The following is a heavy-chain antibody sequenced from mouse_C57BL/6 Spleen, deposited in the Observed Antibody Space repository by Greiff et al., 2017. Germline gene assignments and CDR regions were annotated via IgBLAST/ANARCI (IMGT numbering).Heavy chain of an antibody. V-gene: IGHV5-4*03. J-gene: IGHJ3*01. CDR3: ASPYDWFAY. CDR2: ISDGGSYT. CDR1: GFTFSSYA. D-gene: IGHD2-12*01. Sequence: EVKLVESGGGLVKPGGSLKLSCAASGFTFSSYAMSWVRQTPEKRLEWVATISDGGSYTYYPDNVKGRFTISRDNAKNNLYLQMSHLKPEDTAMYYCASPYDWFAYWGQGTLVTVSA.